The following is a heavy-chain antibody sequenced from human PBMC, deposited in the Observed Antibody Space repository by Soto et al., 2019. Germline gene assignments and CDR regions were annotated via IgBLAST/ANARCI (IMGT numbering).Heavy chain of an antibody. CDR2: ISSSSSTI. J-gene: IGHJ6*03. V-gene: IGHV3-48*01. CDR1: GFTFSSYS. CDR3: ARVPIEARLGYYYYYMDV. D-gene: IGHD6-6*01. Sequence: EVQLVESGGGLVQPGGSLRLSCAASGFTFSSYSMNWVRQAPGKGLEWGSYISSSSSTIYYADSVKGRFTISRDNAKNSLYLEMNILRAEDTAVYYCARVPIEARLGYYYYYMDVWGKGTTVTVSS.